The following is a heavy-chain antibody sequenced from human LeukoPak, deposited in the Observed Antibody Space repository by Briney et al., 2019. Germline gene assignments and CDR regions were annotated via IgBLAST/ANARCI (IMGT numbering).Heavy chain of an antibody. V-gene: IGHV4-30-4*01. CDR2: IYYSGST. J-gene: IGHJ5*02. CDR3: ARGTTDWFDP. Sequence: KASETLSLTCTVSGGSISSGDYYWSWIRQLPGKGLEWIGYIYYSGSTYYNPSLKSRVTTSVDTSKNQFSLKLSSVTAADTAVYYCARGTTDWFDPWGQGTLVTVSS. D-gene: IGHD1-7*01. CDR1: GGSISSGDYY.